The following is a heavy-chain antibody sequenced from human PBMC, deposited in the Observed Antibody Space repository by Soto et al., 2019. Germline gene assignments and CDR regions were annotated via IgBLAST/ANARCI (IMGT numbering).Heavy chain of an antibody. J-gene: IGHJ4*02. V-gene: IGHV3-15*07. CDR1: GFTFSNAW. CDR2: IKSKTDGGTT. Sequence: GGSLRLSCAASGFTFSNAWMNWVRQAPGKGLEWVGRIKSKTDGGTTDYAAPVKGRFTISRDDSKNTLYLQMNSLKTEDTAVYYCTTDPYYDFWSGYYTGEGVVDYWGQGTLVTVSS. D-gene: IGHD3-3*01. CDR3: TTDPYYDFWSGYYTGEGVVDY.